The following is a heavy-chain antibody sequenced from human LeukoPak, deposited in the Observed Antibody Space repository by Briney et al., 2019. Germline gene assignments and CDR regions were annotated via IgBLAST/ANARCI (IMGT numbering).Heavy chain of an antibody. Sequence: PGGSLRLSCAASGFTFSGSALHWVRQASGKGLEWVGRIRSTANGYATAYAASVKGRFTISRDDSKNTAYLQMDSLKTDDTAVYYCARERLYYDISTGYSENGAFDIWGQGTMVTVSS. CDR3: ARERLYYDISTGYSENGAFDI. CDR2: IRSTANGYAT. D-gene: IGHD3-9*01. J-gene: IGHJ3*02. V-gene: IGHV3-73*01. CDR1: GFTFSGSA.